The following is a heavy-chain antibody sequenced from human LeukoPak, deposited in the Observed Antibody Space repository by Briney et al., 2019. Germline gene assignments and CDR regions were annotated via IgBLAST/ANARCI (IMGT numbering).Heavy chain of an antibody. CDR1: GGSISSSSYY. V-gene: IGHV4-39*07. CDR2: IYYSGST. D-gene: IGHD3-22*01. CDR3: ARNYYDSSGSHSRRGYYFDY. Sequence: PSETLSLTCTVSGGSISSSSYYWGWIRQPPGKGLEWIGSIYYSGSTYYNPSLKSRVTISVDTSKNQFSLKLSSVTAADTAVYYCARNYYDSSGSHSRRGYYFDYWGQGTLVTVSS. J-gene: IGHJ4*02.